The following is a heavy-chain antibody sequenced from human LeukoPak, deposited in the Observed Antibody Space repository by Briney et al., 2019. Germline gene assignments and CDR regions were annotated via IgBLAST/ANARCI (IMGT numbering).Heavy chain of an antibody. V-gene: IGHV4-59*08. Sequence: SETLSLTCTVSGGSISSYYWSWLRQPPGKGLEWIGYIYYSGSTNYNPSLKSRVTISVDTSKNQFSLKLSSVTAADTAVYYCARHRGYSYGFDYWGQGTLVTVSS. CDR2: IYYSGST. CDR3: ARHRGYSYGFDY. CDR1: GGSISSYY. J-gene: IGHJ4*02. D-gene: IGHD5-18*01.